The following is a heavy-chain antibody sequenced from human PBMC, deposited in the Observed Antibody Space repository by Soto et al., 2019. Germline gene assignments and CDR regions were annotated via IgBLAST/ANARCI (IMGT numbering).Heavy chain of an antibody. V-gene: IGHV1-58*02. Sequence: GASVKVSCKASGYTFTSYGISWVRQAPGQGLEWIGWIVVDSGNTNYAQKFQERVTITRDMSTSTAYMELSSLRSEDTAVYYCAAVPKSIAANYWGQGTLLTVSS. CDR3: AAVPKSIAANY. CDR1: GYTFTSYG. J-gene: IGHJ4*02. CDR2: IVVDSGNT. D-gene: IGHD6-6*01.